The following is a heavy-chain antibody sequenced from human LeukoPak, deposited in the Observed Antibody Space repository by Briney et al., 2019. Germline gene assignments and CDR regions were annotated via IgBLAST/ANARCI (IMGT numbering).Heavy chain of an antibody. J-gene: IGHJ3*02. V-gene: IGHV3-30*02. D-gene: IGHD1-1*01. CDR3: ARDTTHRWSQNPGFDI. CDR1: GFTFSSSG. CDR2: TRNDESKK. Sequence: PGGSLRLSCAASGFTFSSSGMHWVRQAPGKGLEWVAFTRNDESKKHYADSVKGRFTIFRDNSKNTLYLQMNSLRAEDTAVYYCARDTTHRWSQNPGFDIWGQGTMVTVSS.